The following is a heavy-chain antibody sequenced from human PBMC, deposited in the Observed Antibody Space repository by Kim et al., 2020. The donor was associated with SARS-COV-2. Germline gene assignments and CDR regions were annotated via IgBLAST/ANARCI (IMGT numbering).Heavy chain of an antibody. CDR3: ARRGITGTTDY. CDR2: IWYDGSNK. J-gene: IGHJ4*02. V-gene: IGHV3-33*01. CDR1: GFTFSSYG. D-gene: IGHD1-7*01. Sequence: GGSLRLSCAASGFTFSSYGMHWVRQAPGKGLEWVAVIWYDGSNKYYADSVKGRFTISRDNSKNTLYLQMNSLRAEDTAVYYCARRGITGTTDYWGQGTLVTVSS.